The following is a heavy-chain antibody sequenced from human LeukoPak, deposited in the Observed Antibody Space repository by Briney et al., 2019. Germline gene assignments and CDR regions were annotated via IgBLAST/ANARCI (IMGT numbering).Heavy chain of an antibody. CDR1: RYTLTELS. D-gene: IGHD4-17*01. J-gene: IGHJ3*02. CDR3: ATYSTAQHAFDI. V-gene: IGHV1-24*01. CDR2: FDPEDGET. Sequence: ASVKVSCKVSRYTLTELSMHWVRQAPGKGLEWMGGFDPEDGETIYAQKFQGRVTMTEDTSTDTAYMELSSLRSEDTAVYYCATYSTAQHAFDIWGQGTKVTVSS.